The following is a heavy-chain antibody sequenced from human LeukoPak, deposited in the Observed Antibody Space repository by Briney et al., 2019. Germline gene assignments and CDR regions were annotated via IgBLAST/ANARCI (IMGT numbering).Heavy chain of an antibody. CDR1: GFTFSSYA. V-gene: IGHV3-30-3*01. CDR3: ARDLYVVVVAATPDY. J-gene: IGHJ4*02. Sequence: PGRSLRLSCAASGFTFSSYAMHWVCQAPGKGLEWVAVISYDGSNKYYADSVKGRFTISRDNSKNTLYLQMNSLRAEDTAVYYCARDLYVVVVAATPDYWGQGTLVTVSS. CDR2: ISYDGSNK. D-gene: IGHD2-15*01.